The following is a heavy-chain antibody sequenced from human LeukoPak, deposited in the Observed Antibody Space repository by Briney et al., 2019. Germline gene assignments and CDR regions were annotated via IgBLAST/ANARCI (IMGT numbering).Heavy chain of an antibody. D-gene: IGHD6-13*01. CDR2: INHSGST. Sequence: SETLSLTCAVYGGYFGGYYWSWIRQPPGKGLEWIGEINHSGSTNYNPSLKSRVTISVDTSKNQFSLKLSSVTAADTAVYYCARPHRRIAAAGFDYWGQGTLVTVSS. CDR3: ARPHRRIAAAGFDY. J-gene: IGHJ4*02. CDR1: GGYFGGYY. V-gene: IGHV4-34*01.